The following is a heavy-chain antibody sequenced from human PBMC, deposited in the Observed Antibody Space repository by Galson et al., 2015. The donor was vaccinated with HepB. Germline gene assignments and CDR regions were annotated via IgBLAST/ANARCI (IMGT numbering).Heavy chain of an antibody. Sequence: LSLTCTVSGGSISSGSYYWGWIRQPPGKGLAWIGTTTHSGSSYYNPSLTSRVTISIDTSKNQFSLKLSSVTAADTAVYYCASLPADWSLFGRIDYWGQGSLVTVSS. J-gene: IGHJ4*02. CDR3: ASLPADWSLFGRIDY. CDR1: GGSISSGSYY. D-gene: IGHD3-16*01. V-gene: IGHV4-39*07. CDR2: TTHSGSS.